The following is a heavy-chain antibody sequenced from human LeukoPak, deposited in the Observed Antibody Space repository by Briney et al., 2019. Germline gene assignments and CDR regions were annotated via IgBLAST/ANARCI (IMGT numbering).Heavy chain of an antibody. J-gene: IGHJ6*03. Sequence: GASVKVSCKASGYIFTGYYIHWVRQAPGQGLEWMGWINPNSGDTKYAQKFQGRVTMTRDTSNNTVYMDLTRLISDDTAMYYCARDGVFRFEVGDVYYYYMDVWGKGTTVIISS. CDR1: GYIFTGYY. D-gene: IGHD2-21*02. CDR3: ARDGVFRFEVGDVYYYYMDV. CDR2: INPNSGDT. V-gene: IGHV1-2*02.